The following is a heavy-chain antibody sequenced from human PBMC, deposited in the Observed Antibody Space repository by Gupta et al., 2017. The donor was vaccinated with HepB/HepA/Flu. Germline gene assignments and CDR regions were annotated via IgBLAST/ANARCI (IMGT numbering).Heavy chain of an antibody. CDR1: GFFFDDYA. Sequence: EVLLAQSGGGVVRPGGSLRLSCAMSGFFFDDYALSWVRQAPGKGLAWVAFVYWGGGDTYYADSVKDRFTISRGHAKKALLLQMNNLRAEDTAFYFCAGATGGYDDFHHDFWGQGTLVTVSS. D-gene: IGHD5-12*01. J-gene: IGHJ4*02. CDR3: AGATGGYDDFHHDF. V-gene: IGHV3-20*04. CDR2: VYWGGGDT.